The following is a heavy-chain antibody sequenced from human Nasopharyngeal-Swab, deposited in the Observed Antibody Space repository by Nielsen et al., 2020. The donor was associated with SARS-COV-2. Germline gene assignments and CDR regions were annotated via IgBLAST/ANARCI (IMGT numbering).Heavy chain of an antibody. V-gene: IGHV6-1*01. CDR1: GDSVSSSSAA. D-gene: IGHD4-17*01. Sequence: QTLSLTGAISGDSVSSSSAAWNWIRQSPSRGLEWLGRTYYRSKWYNDYAVSVKSRITINPDTSKNQFSLHLNSVTPEDTAVYYCARARGAYGDYYYYYYTDVWGKGTTVTVSS. CDR3: ARARGAYGDYYYYYYTDV. J-gene: IGHJ6*03. CDR2: TYYRSKWYN.